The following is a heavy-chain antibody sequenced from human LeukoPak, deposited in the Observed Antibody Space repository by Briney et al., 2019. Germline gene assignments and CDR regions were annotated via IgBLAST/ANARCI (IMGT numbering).Heavy chain of an antibody. CDR3: GRVDYATFDF. CDR2: IYYNGST. Sequence: PSETLSLPHTSSGYTIHSYYGKCSRQPPGRGLEWIGAIYYNGSTIYNPSLKSRVTISVDPYKNQLSLNLRSVTAADTAVYECGRVDYATFDFWGPGTLVTVSS. J-gene: IGHJ4*02. V-gene: IGHV4-59*01. CDR1: GYTIHSYY. D-gene: IGHD3-16*01.